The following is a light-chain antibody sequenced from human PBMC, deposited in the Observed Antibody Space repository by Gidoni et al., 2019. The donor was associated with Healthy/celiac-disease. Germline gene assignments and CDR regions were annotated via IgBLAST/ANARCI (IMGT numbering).Light chain of an antibody. CDR1: KSVSSY. CDR2: DAS. CDR3: QQRET. J-gene: IGKJ1*01. V-gene: IGKV3-11*01. Sequence: EIVLTQSPATLSLSPGEIATLSCRASKSVSSYLAWYQQKPGQAPRLLIYDASNRATGIPARFSGSGSGTDFTLTISSLEPEDFAVYYCQQRETFGQGTKVEIK.